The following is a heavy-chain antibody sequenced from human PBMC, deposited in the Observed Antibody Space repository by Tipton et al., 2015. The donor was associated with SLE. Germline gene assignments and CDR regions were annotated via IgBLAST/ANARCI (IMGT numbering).Heavy chain of an antibody. J-gene: IGHJ4*02. D-gene: IGHD3-3*01. CDR1: GFTVSSNY. Sequence: GSLRLSCAASGFTVSSNYMSWVRQAPGKGLEWVSVIYSGGSTYYADSVKGRFTISRDNSKNTLYLQMNSLRAEDTAVYYCAKESFWSGFGYWGQGTLVTVSS. V-gene: IGHV3-53*01. CDR3: AKESFWSGFGY. CDR2: IYSGGST.